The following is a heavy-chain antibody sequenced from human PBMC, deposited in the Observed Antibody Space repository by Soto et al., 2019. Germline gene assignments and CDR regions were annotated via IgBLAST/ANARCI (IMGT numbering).Heavy chain of an antibody. CDR1: GYTFTNYG. J-gene: IGHJ1*01. CDR2: ISAYNGNT. D-gene: IGHD3-22*01. CDR3: ARDLGYYYDSSGFYSYFQY. V-gene: IGHV1-18*01. Sequence: ASVKVSCKTSGYTFTNYGITWVRQAPGQGLEWMGWISAYNGNTGYTQKLQGRVTITTDTSTSTAYMELRSLRSDDTAVYYCARDLGYYYDSSGFYSYFQYWGQGTLVTSPQ.